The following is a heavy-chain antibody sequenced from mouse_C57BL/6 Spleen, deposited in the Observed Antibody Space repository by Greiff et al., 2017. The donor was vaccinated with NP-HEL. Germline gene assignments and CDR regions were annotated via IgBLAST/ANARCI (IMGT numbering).Heavy chain of an antibody. CDR1: GYTFTDYY. J-gene: IGHJ2*01. Sequence: QVQLQQSGAELVRPGASVKLSCKASGYTFTDYYINWVKQRPGQGLEWIARIYPGSGNTYYNEKFKGKATLTAEKSSSTAYMQLSSLTSEDSAVYFCARSSYYGSSPEYYFDYWGQGTTLTVSS. D-gene: IGHD1-1*01. CDR3: ARSSYYGSSPEYYFDY. CDR2: IYPGSGNT. V-gene: IGHV1-76*01.